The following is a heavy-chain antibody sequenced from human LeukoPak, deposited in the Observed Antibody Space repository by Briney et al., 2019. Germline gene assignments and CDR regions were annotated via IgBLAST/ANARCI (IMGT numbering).Heavy chain of an antibody. CDR3: ARAKVLVPDH. Sequence: GASVKVSCKASGYTFTAYYMHWMRQAPGQGPEWIGWINPNSGGTNSAQKFQGRVTMTSDTSISTAYMELSSLRSDDTAIYYCARAKVLVPDHWGQGTLVTVSS. CDR1: GYTFTAYY. V-gene: IGHV1-2*02. CDR2: INPNSGGT. J-gene: IGHJ4*02.